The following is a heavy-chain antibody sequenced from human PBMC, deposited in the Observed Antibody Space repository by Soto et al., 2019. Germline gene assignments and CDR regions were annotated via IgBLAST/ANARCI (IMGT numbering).Heavy chain of an antibody. Sequence: QVQLQESGPGLVKPSETLSLTCTVSGGSVSSGSYYWSWIRQPPGKGLEWIGYIYYSGSTHYNPSLKSRVTISVGTSKNQFSLKLSSVTAADTAVYYGARKADDSSGHFDYWGQGTLVTVAS. CDR1: GGSVSSGSYY. D-gene: IGHD3-22*01. V-gene: IGHV4-61*01. CDR2: IYYSGST. J-gene: IGHJ4*02. CDR3: ARKADDSSGHFDY.